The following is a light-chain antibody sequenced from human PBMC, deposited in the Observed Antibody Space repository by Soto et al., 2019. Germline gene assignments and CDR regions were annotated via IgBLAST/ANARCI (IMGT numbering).Light chain of an antibody. CDR3: QQYNSYPLT. Sequence: DIQMTQSPSSLSASVGDRVTITCRASQSVSNWLAWYQQRPGKPPKLLIYKASSLESGVPSRFSGGGSGTEFTLTISSLQPDDFATYYCQQYNSYPLTFGGGTKVEIK. CDR2: KAS. J-gene: IGKJ4*01. CDR1: QSVSNW. V-gene: IGKV1-5*03.